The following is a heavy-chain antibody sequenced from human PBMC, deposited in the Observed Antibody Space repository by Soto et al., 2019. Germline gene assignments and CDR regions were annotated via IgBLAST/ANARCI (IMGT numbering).Heavy chain of an antibody. CDR3: ARGSSSWYKSWFDP. CDR1: GGSFSGYY. CDR2: INHSGST. V-gene: IGHV4-34*01. D-gene: IGHD6-13*01. Sequence: QVQLQQWGAGLLKPSETLSLTCAVYGGSFSGYYWSWIRQPPGKGLEWIGEINHSGSTNYNPSLKSRVTISVDTSKNQFSLKLSSVTAAATAVYYCARGSSSWYKSWFDPWGQGTLVTVSS. J-gene: IGHJ5*02.